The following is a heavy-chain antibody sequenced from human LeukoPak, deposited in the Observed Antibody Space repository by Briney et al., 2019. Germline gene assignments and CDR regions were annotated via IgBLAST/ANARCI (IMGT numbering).Heavy chain of an antibody. D-gene: IGHD3-10*01. V-gene: IGHV3-64D*09. CDR1: GFTFSTYA. J-gene: IGHJ2*01. CDR2: ITSSGGST. Sequence: GGSLRLSCSASGFTFSTYAMYWVRQAPGKGLEYVSAITSSGGSTYYADSVKGRFTVSRDNSKNALYLQMSSLRAEDTAVYYCVKGAPVRGNHHWHFDLWGRGTLVTVSS. CDR3: VKGAPVRGNHHWHFDL.